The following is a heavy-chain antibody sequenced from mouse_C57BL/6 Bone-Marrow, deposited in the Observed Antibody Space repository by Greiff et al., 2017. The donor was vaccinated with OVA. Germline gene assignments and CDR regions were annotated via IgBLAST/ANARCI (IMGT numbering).Heavy chain of an antibody. Sequence: DVHLVESGGGLVKPGGSLKLSCAASGFTFSSYAMSWVRQTPEKRLEWVATISDGGSYTYYPDNVKGRFTISRDNAKNNLYLQMSHLKSEDTAMYYCARGVVPDYWGQGTTLTVSS. CDR2: ISDGGSYT. J-gene: IGHJ2*01. V-gene: IGHV5-4*01. D-gene: IGHD1-1*01. CDR1: GFTFSSYA. CDR3: ARGVVPDY.